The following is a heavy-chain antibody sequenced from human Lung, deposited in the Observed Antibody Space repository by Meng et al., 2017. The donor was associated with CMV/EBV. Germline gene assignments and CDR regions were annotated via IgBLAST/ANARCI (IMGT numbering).Heavy chain of an antibody. V-gene: IGHV1-69*10. CDR1: GGYFSPYP. J-gene: IGHJ4*02. CDR2: LNPVLNKA. CDR3: ARGRGNQPLFDF. Sequence: VRMWEAGAEVKKPGSTCKVACMTLGGYFSPYPFSWVRQAPGKGLEWMGGLNPVLNKAKSAPRFQDRVTFTADETTTTAYMELSSLTFEGTAVYFCARGRGNQPLFDFWGQGTLVTVSS. D-gene: IGHD2/OR15-2a*01.